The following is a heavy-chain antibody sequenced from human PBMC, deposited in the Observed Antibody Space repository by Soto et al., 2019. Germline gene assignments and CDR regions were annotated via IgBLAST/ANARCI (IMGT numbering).Heavy chain of an antibody. CDR3: ARDGYYGSGSYSRRYYYYGMDV. CDR1: GFSFSSYS. J-gene: IGHJ6*02. V-gene: IGHV3-33*01. CDR2: IWYDGSNK. D-gene: IGHD3-10*01. Sequence: QPGGSLRLSXAASGFSFSSYSMHWVRQAPGKGLEWVAVIWYDGSNKYYADSVKGRFTISRDNSKNTLYLQMNSLRAEDTAVYYCARDGYYGSGSYSRRYYYYGMDVWGQGTTVTVSS.